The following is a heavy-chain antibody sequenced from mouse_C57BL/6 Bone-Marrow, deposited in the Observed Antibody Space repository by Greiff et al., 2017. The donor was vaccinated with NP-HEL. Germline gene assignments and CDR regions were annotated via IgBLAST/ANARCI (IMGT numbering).Heavy chain of an antibody. J-gene: IGHJ4*01. CDR2: ISSGSSTI. Sequence: EVQVVESGGGLVKPGGSLKLSCAASGFTFSDYGMHWVRQAPEKGLEWVAYISSGSSTIYYADTVKGRFTISRDNAKNTLFLQMTSLRSEDTAMYYCARGRLRPSFYAMDYWGQGTSVTVSS. CDR1: GFTFSDYG. D-gene: IGHD2-4*01. CDR3: ARGRLRPSFYAMDY. V-gene: IGHV5-17*01.